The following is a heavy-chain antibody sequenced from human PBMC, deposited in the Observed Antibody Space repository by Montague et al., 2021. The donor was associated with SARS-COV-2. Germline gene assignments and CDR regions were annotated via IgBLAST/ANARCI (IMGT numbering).Heavy chain of an antibody. D-gene: IGHD6-13*01. CDR2: INPNSGGA. CDR1: GYTFTGYY. Sequence: SVKVSCKASGYTFTGYYMHWVRQAPGQGLEWMGWINPNSGGANYAQKLQGRVTMTRNTSISTAYMELSRLGSDYTAVYYCAGVGAAASLYYYYGMDVWGQGTTVTVSS. CDR3: AGVGAAASLYYYYGMDV. J-gene: IGHJ6*02. V-gene: IGHV1-2*02.